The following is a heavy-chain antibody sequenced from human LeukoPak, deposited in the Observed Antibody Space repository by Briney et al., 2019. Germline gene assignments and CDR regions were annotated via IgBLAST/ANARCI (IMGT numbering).Heavy chain of an antibody. V-gene: IGHV3-73*01. Sequence: PGGSLRLSCSASGFTFSDFVINWVRQAPGKGLEWVGRIRSEPNSYATVYAASVKGRFTISREDSKNTTYPQMNSLKTEDTAVYYCTRSGNYYYYMDVWGKGTTVAVSS. D-gene: IGHD1-26*01. CDR1: GFTFSDFV. CDR2: IRSEPNSYAT. J-gene: IGHJ6*03. CDR3: TRSGNYYYYMDV.